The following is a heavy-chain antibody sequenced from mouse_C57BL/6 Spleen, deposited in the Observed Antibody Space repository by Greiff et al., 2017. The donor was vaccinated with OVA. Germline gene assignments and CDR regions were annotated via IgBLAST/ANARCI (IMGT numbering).Heavy chain of an antibody. Sequence: VQLQQSGPELVKPGASVKISCKASGYTFTDYYMNWVKQSHGKSLEWIGDINPNNGGTSYNQKFKGKATLTVDKSSSTAYMELRSLTSEDSAVYYCARFRTGTGYYAMDYWGQGTSVTVSS. CDR2: INPNNGGT. CDR1: GYTFTDYY. CDR3: ARFRTGTGYYAMDY. D-gene: IGHD4-1*01. V-gene: IGHV1-26*01. J-gene: IGHJ4*01.